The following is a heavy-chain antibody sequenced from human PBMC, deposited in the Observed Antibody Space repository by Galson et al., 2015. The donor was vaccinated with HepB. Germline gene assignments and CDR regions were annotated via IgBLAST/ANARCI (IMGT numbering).Heavy chain of an antibody. V-gene: IGHV5-51*01. CDR1: GYSFTNYW. J-gene: IGHJ4*02. D-gene: IGHD5-24*01. Sequence: SGAEVKKPGESLKISCKGSGYSFTNYWIGWVRQMPGKGLEWMGIIHPGDSNTKYSPSFQGQVTISADKSISTAYLQWCSLKASDTAIYYCARQEGDMATIGLDYWGQGTLVTVSS. CDR2: IHPGDSNT. CDR3: ARQEGDMATIGLDY.